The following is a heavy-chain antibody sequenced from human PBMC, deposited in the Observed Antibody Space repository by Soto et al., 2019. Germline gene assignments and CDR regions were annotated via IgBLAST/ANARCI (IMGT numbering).Heavy chain of an antibody. CDR3: AKVSGYCSGGSCYRYYYMDV. V-gene: IGHV3-23*01. Sequence: EVQLLESGGGLVQPWGSLRLSCAASGFTFSSYAMSWVRQAPGKGLEWVSAISGSGGSTYYADSVKGRFTISRDNSKNTLYLQMNSLRAEDTAVYYCAKVSGYCSGGSCYRYYYMDVWGKGTTVTVSS. D-gene: IGHD2-15*01. J-gene: IGHJ6*03. CDR2: ISGSGGST. CDR1: GFTFSSYA.